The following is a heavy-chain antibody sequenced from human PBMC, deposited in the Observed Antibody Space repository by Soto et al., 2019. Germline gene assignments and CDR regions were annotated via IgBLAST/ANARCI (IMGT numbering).Heavy chain of an antibody. D-gene: IGHD3-3*01. CDR3: ARVLRFLEWGRSGPKYYFDY. V-gene: IGHV4-34*01. CDR2: INHSGST. CDR1: GGSFSGYY. Sequence: SETLSLTCAVYGGSFSGYYWSWIRQPPGKGLEWIGEINHSGSTNYNPSLKSRVTISVDTSKNQFSLKLSSVTAADTAVYYCARVLRFLEWGRSGPKYYFDYWGQGTLVTVSS. J-gene: IGHJ4*02.